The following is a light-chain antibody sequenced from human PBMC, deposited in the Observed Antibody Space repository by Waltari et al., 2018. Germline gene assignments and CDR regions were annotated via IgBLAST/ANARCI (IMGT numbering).Light chain of an antibody. Sequence: EIVMTQSPATLSVSPGERATLACRASQSISIYLAWFQQKPGQAPSLLIYHASTRATGTPARRRGSGSGTEFTLTISSLQSEDFAVYYCQQYYDGRTFGQGTKLEIK. CDR1: QSISIY. J-gene: IGKJ2*01. CDR3: QQYYDGRT. V-gene: IGKV3-15*01. CDR2: HAS.